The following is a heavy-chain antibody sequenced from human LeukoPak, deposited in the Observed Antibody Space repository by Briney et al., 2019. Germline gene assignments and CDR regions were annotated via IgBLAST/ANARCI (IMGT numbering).Heavy chain of an antibody. CDR1: GGSISSGGYS. D-gene: IGHD3-22*01. J-gene: IGHJ4*02. Sequence: SETLSLTCAVPGGSISSGGYSWSWIRQPPGKGLEWIGYIYHSGSTYYNPSLKSRVTISVDRSKNQFSLKLSSVTAADTAVYYCARAPYYYDSSGYYFDYWGQGTLVTVSS. CDR3: ARAPYYYDSSGYYFDY. V-gene: IGHV4-30-2*01. CDR2: IYHSGST.